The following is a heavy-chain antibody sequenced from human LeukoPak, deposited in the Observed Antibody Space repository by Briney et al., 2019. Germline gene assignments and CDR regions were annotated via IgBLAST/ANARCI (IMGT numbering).Heavy chain of an antibody. CDR1: GFTFDDYA. V-gene: IGHV3-9*01. CDR3: ARARGSYAFDI. Sequence: PGGSLRLSCAASGFTFDDYAMHWVRQAPWKGLEWVSGISWNSGSIGYADSVKGRFTISRDNAKNSLYLQMNSLRAEDTAVYYCARARGSYAFDIWGQGTMVTVSS. CDR2: ISWNSGSI. J-gene: IGHJ3*02.